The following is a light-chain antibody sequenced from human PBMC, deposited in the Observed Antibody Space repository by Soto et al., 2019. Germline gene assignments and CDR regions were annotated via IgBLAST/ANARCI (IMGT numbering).Light chain of an antibody. CDR1: HSISSW. Sequence: DTPLTQYHSTLSALVGHRRAITCRASHSISSWLAWYQQKPGKAPKLLIYHASNLQSGVPSRFSGSGSGTEFTLTISSLQPDDFATYYCQQYNSYSFGQGTKVDTK. J-gene: IGKJ1*01. CDR3: QQYNSYS. V-gene: IGKV1-5*01. CDR2: HAS.